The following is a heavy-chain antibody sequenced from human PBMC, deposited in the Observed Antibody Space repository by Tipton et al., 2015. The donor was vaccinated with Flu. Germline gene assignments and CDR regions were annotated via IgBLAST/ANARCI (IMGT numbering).Heavy chain of an antibody. CDR2: IKPDGSEK. J-gene: IGHJ5*02. D-gene: IGHD4-11*01. CDR1: GFTFRSYW. V-gene: IGHV3-7*01. Sequence: SLRLSCAASGFTFRSYWLNWVRQAPGKGLEWVANIKPDGSEKNYVDSVKGRFTISRDNVKNSLYLQMNNLGAEDTAVYFCVRDETSVKWGPWGQGTLVTVSS. CDR3: VRDETSVKWGP.